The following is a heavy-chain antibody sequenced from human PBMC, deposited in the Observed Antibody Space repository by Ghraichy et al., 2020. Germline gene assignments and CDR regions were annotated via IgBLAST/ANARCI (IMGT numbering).Heavy chain of an antibody. J-gene: IGHJ4*02. CDR2: IYYSGST. D-gene: IGHD3-10*01. V-gene: IGHV4-59*08. CDR3: ARHTGRFGELLSYFDY. Sequence: SETLSLTCTVSGGSISSYYWSWIRQPPGKGLEWIGYIYYSGSTNYNPSLKSRVTISVDTSKNQFSLKLSSVTAADTAVYYCARHTGRFGELLSYFDYWGQGTLVTVSS. CDR1: GGSISSYY.